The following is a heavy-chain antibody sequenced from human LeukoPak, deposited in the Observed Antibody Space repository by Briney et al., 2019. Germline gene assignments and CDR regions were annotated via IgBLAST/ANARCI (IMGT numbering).Heavy chain of an antibody. D-gene: IGHD2-15*01. Sequence: SETLSLTCAVSGYSISSGYYWGWIRQPPGKGLEGIGRIYHSGSTYYNPSLKSRVTISVDTSKNQFSLKLRSVTAAETAVYYCAREGGGGSELFDYWGQGTLVTVSS. CDR2: IYHSGST. J-gene: IGHJ4*02. CDR3: AREGGGGSELFDY. V-gene: IGHV4-38-2*02. CDR1: GYSISSGYY.